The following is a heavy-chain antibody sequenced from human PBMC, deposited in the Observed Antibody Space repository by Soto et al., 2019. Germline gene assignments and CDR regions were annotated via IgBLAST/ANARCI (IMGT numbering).Heavy chain of an antibody. Sequence: GGSLRLSCAASGFTFSSYWMSWVRQAPGKGLEWVANIKQDGSEKYYVDSVKGRFTISRDNAKNSLYLQMNSLRAEDTAVYYCAREVYLAYSNYDWFDPWGQGTLVTVSS. CDR2: IKQDGSEK. V-gene: IGHV3-7*01. CDR3: AREVYLAYSNYDWFDP. CDR1: GFTFSSYW. J-gene: IGHJ5*02. D-gene: IGHD4-4*01.